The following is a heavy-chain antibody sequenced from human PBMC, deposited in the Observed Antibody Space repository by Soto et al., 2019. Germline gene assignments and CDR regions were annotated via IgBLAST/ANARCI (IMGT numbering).Heavy chain of an antibody. Sequence: EVQLVESGGGFVKPGGSLRLSCAASGLTFSNTWLNWVRQGPVRGLEWVGRIKSNHDGGTTDYAAPVKGRFTISRDDSKNTMYLEMDSLKTEDTSVYYCTRLYGVWGQGTTVTVSS. V-gene: IGHV3-15*07. CDR1: GLTFSNTW. CDR3: TRLYGV. D-gene: IGHD3-10*01. CDR2: IKSNHDGGTT. J-gene: IGHJ6*02.